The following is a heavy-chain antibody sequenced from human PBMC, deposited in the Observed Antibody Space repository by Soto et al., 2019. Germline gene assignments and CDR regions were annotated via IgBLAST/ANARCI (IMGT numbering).Heavy chain of an antibody. V-gene: IGHV1-69*05. J-gene: IGHJ4*02. CDR1: GGTFSSYA. CDR2: IIPIFGTA. CDR3: ARHLAGCDV. Sequence: GASVKVSCKAPGGTFSSYAISWVQQAPGQGLEWMGGIIPIFGTANYAQKFQGRLTMTMDKSTSTAYMELSSLTSDDSAMYYCARHLAGCDVCGQGTLVIVS. D-gene: IGHD2-21*01.